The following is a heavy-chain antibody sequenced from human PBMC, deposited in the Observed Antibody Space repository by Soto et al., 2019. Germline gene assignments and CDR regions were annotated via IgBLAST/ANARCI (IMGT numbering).Heavy chain of an antibody. Sequence: SETLSLTCTVSGGSISSYHWSWIRQPPGKGLEWIGYIYYSGSTNYNPSLKSRVTISVDTSKNQFSLKLSSVTAADTAVYYCARGTAYYDFWSGYPRFDYWGQGTLVTVSS. CDR1: GGSISSYH. J-gene: IGHJ4*02. CDR2: IYYSGST. V-gene: IGHV4-59*01. D-gene: IGHD3-3*01. CDR3: ARGTAYYDFWSGYPRFDY.